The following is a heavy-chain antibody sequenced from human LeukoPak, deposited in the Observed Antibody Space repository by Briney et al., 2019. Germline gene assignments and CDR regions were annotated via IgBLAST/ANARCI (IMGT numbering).Heavy chain of an antibody. J-gene: IGHJ4*02. D-gene: IGHD4-17*01. CDR3: VREDYGEYYFDY. V-gene: IGHV3-30*09. CDR1: GFIFSDFA. Sequence: PGTSLTLSCAASGFIFSDFAMHWVRQAPGKGLEWVAVISYHGNNKYYADSVKGRFAISRDNAGNTLYLQMNSLRPEDAAVYSCVREDYGEYYFDYWGQGTPVTVSS. CDR2: ISYHGNNK.